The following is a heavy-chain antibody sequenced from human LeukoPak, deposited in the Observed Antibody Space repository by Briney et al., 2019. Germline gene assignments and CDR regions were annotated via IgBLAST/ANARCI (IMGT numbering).Heavy chain of an antibody. CDR3: AREGKGDTRRVYYYYYMDV. CDR2: IIPIFGTA. Sequence: ASVKVSCKASGGTFSSYAISWVRQAPGQGLEWMGGIIPIFGTANYAQKFQGRVTITADKSASSAYMELSSLRSEDTAVYYCAREGKGDTRRVYYYYYMDVWGKGTTVTVSS. J-gene: IGHJ6*03. CDR1: GGTFSSYA. D-gene: IGHD2-21*02. V-gene: IGHV1-69*06.